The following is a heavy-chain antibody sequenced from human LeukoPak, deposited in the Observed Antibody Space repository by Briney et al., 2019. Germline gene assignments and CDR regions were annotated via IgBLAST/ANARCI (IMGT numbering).Heavy chain of an antibody. CDR3: AKDARRYSGWYFFDH. CDR2: ISDSGGIT. D-gene: IGHD6-19*01. V-gene: IGHV3-23*01. Sequence: GGSLRLSCVPSGFSFSNLAMGWVRQAPGNGLEWVSVISDSGGITYYADSVKGRFTISRDNSRNTLYLQMNSLRVDDTAVYYCAKDARRYSGWYFFDHWGQGTLVTVSS. J-gene: IGHJ4*02. CDR1: GFSFSNLA.